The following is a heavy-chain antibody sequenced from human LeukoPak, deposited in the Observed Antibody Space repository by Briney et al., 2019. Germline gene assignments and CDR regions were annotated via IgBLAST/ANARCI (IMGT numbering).Heavy chain of an antibody. CDR2: IVVGSGNT. CDR1: GFTFTSSA. D-gene: IGHD1-26*01. J-gene: IGHJ4*02. Sequence: TSVKVSCKASGFTFTSSAMQWVRQARGQRLEWIGWIVVGSGNTNYAQKFQERVTITRDMSTSTAYMELSSLRSEDTAVYYCARDSTPTYYSGTYYFEYWGQGTLVTVSS. CDR3: ARDSTPTYYSGTYYFEY. V-gene: IGHV1-58*02.